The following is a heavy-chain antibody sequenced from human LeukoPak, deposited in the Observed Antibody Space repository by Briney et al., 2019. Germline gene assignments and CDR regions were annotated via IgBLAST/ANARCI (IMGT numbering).Heavy chain of an antibody. D-gene: IGHD6-13*01. CDR3: ARGSTWSYYYYYYMDV. J-gene: IGHJ6*03. CDR2: ISTIGST. V-gene: IGHV4-4*09. Sequence: SETLSLTSTVSGGPITSHYWSWIRQPPGKGLECIWYISTIGSTHYNPSLKSRVTISLDRSKTQFSLILSSVTAADTAVYFCARGSTWSYYYYYYMDVWGKGTSVTVSS. CDR1: GGPITSHY.